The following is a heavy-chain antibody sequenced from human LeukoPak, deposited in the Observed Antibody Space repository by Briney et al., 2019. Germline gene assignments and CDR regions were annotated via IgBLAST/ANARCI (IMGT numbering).Heavy chain of an antibody. V-gene: IGHV1-69*01. CDR2: IIPIFGTA. J-gene: IGHJ4*02. D-gene: IGHD4-11*01. Sequence: VKVSCKASGGTFSSYAISWVRQAPGQGLGWMGGIIPIFGTANYAQKFQGRVTITADESTSTAYMELSSLRSEDTAVYYCAREAQIYSNYLRLDYWGQGTLVTVSS. CDR3: AREAQIYSNYLRLDY. CDR1: GGTFSSYA.